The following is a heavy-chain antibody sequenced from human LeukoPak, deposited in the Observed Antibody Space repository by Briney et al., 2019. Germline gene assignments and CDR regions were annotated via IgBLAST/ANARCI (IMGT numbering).Heavy chain of an antibody. CDR2: IYTSGST. CDR3: ARINYYDSSGYYPFDY. CDR1: GGSISSGSYY. D-gene: IGHD3-22*01. J-gene: IGHJ4*02. Sequence: SEXLSLTCTVSGGSISSGSYYWGWIRQPAGKGLEWIGRIYTSGSTNYNPSLKSRVTISVDTSKNQFSLKLSSVTAADTAVYYCARINYYDSSGYYPFDYWGQGTLVTVSS. V-gene: IGHV4-61*02.